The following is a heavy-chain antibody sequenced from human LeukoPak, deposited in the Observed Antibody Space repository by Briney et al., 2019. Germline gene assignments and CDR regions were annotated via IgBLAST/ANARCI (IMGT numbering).Heavy chain of an antibody. CDR2: ISKSDDRT. CDR1: GFTLSGYD. D-gene: IGHD4-17*01. V-gene: IGHV3-23*01. J-gene: IGHJ4*02. Sequence: GGSLRLSCVASGFTLSGYDMMWVRQCPGKGLEWVSSISKSDDRTYYADSVKGRFTISRDKSKSTVYLQMSSLRVDDTAVYYCAKDPFTFDGDYGDTWGQGTLGTVS. CDR3: AKDPFTFDGDYGDT.